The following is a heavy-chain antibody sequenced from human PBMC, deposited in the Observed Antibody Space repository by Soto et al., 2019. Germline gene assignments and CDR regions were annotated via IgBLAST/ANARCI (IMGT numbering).Heavy chain of an antibody. CDR2: IIPIFGTA. D-gene: IGHD6-13*01. CDR3: ARVGSSYSYYFDY. Sequence: GASVKVSCKASGGTFSSYAISWVRQAPGQGLEWMGGIIPIFGTANYAQKFQGRVTITADESTSTAYMELSSLRSEDTAVYYCARVGSSYSYYFDYWGQGALVTVSS. J-gene: IGHJ4*02. CDR1: GGTFSSYA. V-gene: IGHV1-69*13.